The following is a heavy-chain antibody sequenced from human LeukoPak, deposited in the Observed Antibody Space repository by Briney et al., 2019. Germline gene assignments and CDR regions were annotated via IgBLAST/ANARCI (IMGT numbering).Heavy chain of an antibody. V-gene: IGHV1-18*01. CDR3: ARDLCLFGSGWTGYFDH. D-gene: IGHD6-19*01. J-gene: IGHJ4*02. CDR2: ISAHNGNT. Sequence: ALVKLSCTASGSTFISYGVSWVRQAPGHGLEWMGWISAHNGNTKYAQKFQGRATMTTDKSMRTAYIELRSLRSDDAAVYYCARDLCLFGSGWTGYFDHWAQGTLVIVSS. CDR1: GSTFISYG.